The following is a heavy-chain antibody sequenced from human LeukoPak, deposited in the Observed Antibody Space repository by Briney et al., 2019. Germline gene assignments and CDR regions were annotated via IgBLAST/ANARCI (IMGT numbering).Heavy chain of an antibody. Sequence: PGRSLRLSCAAPGFTFSSYGMHWVRQAPGKGLEWVAVISYDGSNKYYADSVKGRFTISRDNSKNTLYLQMNSLRVEDTAVYYCAPEGDGYILFDYWAREPWSPSPQ. D-gene: IGHD5-24*01. CDR2: ISYDGSNK. J-gene: IGHJ4*02. V-gene: IGHV3-30*03. CDR1: GFTFSSYG. CDR3: APEGDGYILFDY.